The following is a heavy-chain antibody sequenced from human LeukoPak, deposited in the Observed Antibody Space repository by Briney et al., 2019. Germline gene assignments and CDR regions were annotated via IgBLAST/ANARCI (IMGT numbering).Heavy chain of an antibody. D-gene: IGHD1-1*01. J-gene: IGHJ6*02. CDR2: IASGGGANR. Sequence: PGGSLRLSCAASGFTLSSYEMNWVRQAPGKGLEWVSYIASGGGANRFYSESVEGRFTISRDNAKNSLYLHMNSLRAEDTGVYYCGRIGTTTRGPAGLDVWGQGTTVTVSS. V-gene: IGHV3-48*03. CDR3: GRIGTTTRGPAGLDV. CDR1: GFTLSSYE.